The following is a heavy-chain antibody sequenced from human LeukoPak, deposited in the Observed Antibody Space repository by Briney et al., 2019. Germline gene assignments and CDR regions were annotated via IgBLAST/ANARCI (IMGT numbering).Heavy chain of an antibody. J-gene: IGHJ6*02. CDR1: GFTFSSYA. V-gene: IGHV3-23*01. D-gene: IGHD6-13*01. CDR2: ISGSGGST. Sequence: GGSLRLSCAASGFTFSSYAMSWVRQAPGKGLEWVSAISGSGGSTYYADSVKGRFTISRDNSKNTLYLQMNSLRAEDTAVYYCAKGGSSWSDYYYYYGMDVWGQGTTVTVSS. CDR3: AKGGSSWSDYYYYYGMDV.